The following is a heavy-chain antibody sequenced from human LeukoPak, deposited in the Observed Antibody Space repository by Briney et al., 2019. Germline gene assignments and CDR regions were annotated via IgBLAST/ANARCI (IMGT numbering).Heavy chain of an antibody. J-gene: IGHJ4*02. Sequence: SGGSLRLSSAASGFTFSSYSMNWVRQAPGKGLEWVSYISSSSSAIYYADSVKGRFTISRDNAENSLYLQMNSLRAEDTAVYYCARVIGSYGDSAYWGQGTLVTVSS. D-gene: IGHD1-26*01. CDR1: GFTFSSYS. CDR3: ARVIGSYGDSAY. CDR2: ISSSSSAI. V-gene: IGHV3-48*04.